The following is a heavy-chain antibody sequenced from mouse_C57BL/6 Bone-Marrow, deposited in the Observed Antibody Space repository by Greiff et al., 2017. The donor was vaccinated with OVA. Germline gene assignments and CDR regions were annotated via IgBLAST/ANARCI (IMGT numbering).Heavy chain of an antibody. J-gene: IGHJ1*03. Sequence: EVKLVESGGGLVKPGGSLKLSCAASGFTFSDYGMHWVRPAPEKGLEWVAYISSGSSTIYYAATVKGRFTLSRDNAKNTLFLQMTRLRSEDTAMYYCARINYWYFDVWGTGTTVTVSS. CDR3: ARINYWYFDV. CDR1: GFTFSDYG. V-gene: IGHV5-17*01. CDR2: ISSGSSTI.